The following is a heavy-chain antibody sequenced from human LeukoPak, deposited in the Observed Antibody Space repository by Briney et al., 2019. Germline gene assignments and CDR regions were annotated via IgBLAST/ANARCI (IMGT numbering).Heavy chain of an antibody. D-gene: IGHD3-22*01. CDR1: GGSISSYY. CDR2: IYYSGST. J-gene: IGHJ5*02. Sequence: SETLSLTCTVSGGSISSYYWSWIRQPPGKGLEWIVYIYYSGSTNYNPSLQSRVTISVDTSKNQFSLKLSSVTAADTAVYYCARDTYYYDSSGYSGWFDPWGQGTLVTVSS. V-gene: IGHV4-59*01. CDR3: ARDTYYYDSSGYSGWFDP.